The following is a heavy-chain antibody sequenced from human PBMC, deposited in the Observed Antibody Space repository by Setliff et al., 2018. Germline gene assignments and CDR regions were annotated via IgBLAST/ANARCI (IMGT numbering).Heavy chain of an antibody. D-gene: IGHD3-22*01. CDR3: AREYYDSSGFSYGMDV. J-gene: IGHJ6*02. CDR1: GFVFGTYG. CDR2: VRFDGSYK. V-gene: IGHV3-30*02. Sequence: PGESLKISCAASGFVFGTYGMHWVRQAPGKGLDWVASVRFDGSYKVYADSVKGRFTISRDNSENTQYLQMHSLRVEDTAVYYCAREYYDSSGFSYGMDVWGQGTTVTVSS.